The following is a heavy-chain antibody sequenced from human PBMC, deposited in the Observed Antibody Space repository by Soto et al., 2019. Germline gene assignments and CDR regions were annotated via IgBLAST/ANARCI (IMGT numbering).Heavy chain of an antibody. V-gene: IGHV4-31*02. Sequence: SETLSLTCTVSGGSISSGGYYWSWIRQHPGKGLEWIGYIHYSGSTYYNPSLKSRVTISVDTSKNQFSLKLSSVTAADTAVYYCARGTYDILTGYYPNYFDYWGQGTLVTVSS. J-gene: IGHJ4*02. CDR2: IHYSGST. D-gene: IGHD3-9*01. CDR1: GGSISSGGYY. CDR3: ARGTYDILTGYYPNYFDY.